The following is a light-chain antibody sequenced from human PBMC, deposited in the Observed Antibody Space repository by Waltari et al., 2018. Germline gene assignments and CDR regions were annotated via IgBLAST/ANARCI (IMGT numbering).Light chain of an antibody. J-gene: IGKJ4*01. V-gene: IGKV3-11*01. CDR1: QNVGMY. CDR3: QQRANWPLT. CDR2: ETP. Sequence: EIVLTQSPGTLSLSPGERATLSCRASQNVGMYVAWYQQKPGQAPSLLIHETPHRAAGIPARFSGSGSGTDFTLIISSLEPEDFAVFYCQQRANWPLTFGGGTKVEIK.